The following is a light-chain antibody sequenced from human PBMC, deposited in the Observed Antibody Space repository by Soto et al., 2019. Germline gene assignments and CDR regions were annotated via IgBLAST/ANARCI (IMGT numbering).Light chain of an antibody. Sequence: QSVLTQPPSASGSPGQSVTISCTGTSSDVGGYNYVSWYQQHPGKAPKLMIYEVSKRPSGVPGRFSGSKSGNTASLTISRLQAEDEADYYCSSYTSSTTYVFGTGTKVTVL. CDR2: EVS. J-gene: IGLJ1*01. CDR1: SSDVGGYNY. V-gene: IGLV2-8*01. CDR3: SSYTSSTTYV.